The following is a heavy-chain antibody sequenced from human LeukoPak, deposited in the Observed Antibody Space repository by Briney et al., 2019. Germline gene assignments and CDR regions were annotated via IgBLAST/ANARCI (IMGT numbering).Heavy chain of an antibody. Sequence: SEALSLTCAVYGGSFSGYYWSWIRQPPGEGLEWIGEINHSGSTNYNPSLKSRVTISVDTSKNQFSLKLSSVTAADTAVYYCARVRITIFGVVPGAFDIWGQGTMVTVSS. V-gene: IGHV4-34*01. D-gene: IGHD3-3*01. CDR2: INHSGST. CDR3: ARVRITIFGVVPGAFDI. J-gene: IGHJ3*02. CDR1: GGSFSGYY.